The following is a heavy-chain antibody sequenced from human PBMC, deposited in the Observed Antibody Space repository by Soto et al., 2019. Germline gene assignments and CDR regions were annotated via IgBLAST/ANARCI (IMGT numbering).Heavy chain of an antibody. Sequence: XVSLRLSCAASGFSFSHYCMHWVRQAPGKGLVWVSRISPDGRTTTYADSVKGRFTISRDNAKSTLYLQMNSLTVEDGAVYYCADSWLPTSYWGPGTLVTVSS. CDR1: GFSFSHYC. D-gene: IGHD3-10*01. V-gene: IGHV3-74*01. CDR2: ISPDGRTT. CDR3: ADSWLPTSY. J-gene: IGHJ4*02.